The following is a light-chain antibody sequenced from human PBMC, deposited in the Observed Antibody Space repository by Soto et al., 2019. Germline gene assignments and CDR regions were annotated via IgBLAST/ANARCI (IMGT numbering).Light chain of an antibody. Sequence: EIVLTQSPGTLSLSPGESTTLSCRASQSVGRNFLAWYQQKPGRAPRLLIHGASYRATGIPDRFSGSGSETAFALTISRLEPEDSAVYYCHQYAASPLTFGGGTKVEIK. CDR1: QSVGRNF. CDR2: GAS. J-gene: IGKJ4*01. CDR3: HQYAASPLT. V-gene: IGKV3-20*01.